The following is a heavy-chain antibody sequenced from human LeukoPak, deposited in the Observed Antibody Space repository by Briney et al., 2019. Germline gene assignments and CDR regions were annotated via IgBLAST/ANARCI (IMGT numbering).Heavy chain of an antibody. CDR3: AREGYYDSSCYPHVFHY. CDR2: INGNSGGK. D-gene: IGHD3-22*01. CDR1: GGTFSSYA. J-gene: IGHJ4*02. V-gene: IGHV1-2*02. Sequence: ASVRVSCKASGGTFSSYAISWVRQAPGQGLEWMGWINGNSGGKKYAETVQGRVTMTRDTSMSTAYMELSRLRSDDTAVYYCAREGYYDSSCYPHVFHYWAQGTLVTVSS.